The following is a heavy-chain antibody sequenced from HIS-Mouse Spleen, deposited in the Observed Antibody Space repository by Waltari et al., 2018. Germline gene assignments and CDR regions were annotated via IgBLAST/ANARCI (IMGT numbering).Heavy chain of an antibody. CDR3: AGLWE. CDR2: IYNSGST. J-gene: IGHJ4*02. D-gene: IGHD1-26*01. V-gene: IGHV4-38-2*02. CDR1: GYSISSGYY. Sequence: QVQLQESGPGLVKPSETLSLTCTVSGYSISSGYYWGWIRQPPGKGLEWIGSIYNSGSTYYNPSLHSRVTISRDTSKNQFSLKLSSVTAADTAVYYCAGLWEWGQGTLVTVSS.